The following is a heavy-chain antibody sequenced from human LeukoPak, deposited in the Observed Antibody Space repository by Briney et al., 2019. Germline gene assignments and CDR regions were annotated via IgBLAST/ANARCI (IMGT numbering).Heavy chain of an antibody. Sequence: HGESLKISCKGSGYNFTNYWIGWVRQMPGKGLEWMGIIYPGDSDTRYSPSFQGQVTISADKSISTAYLQWSSLKASDTAMYYCARRYDNSAYGVDSWGQGTLVTVSS. V-gene: IGHV5-51*01. J-gene: IGHJ4*02. CDR1: GYNFTNYW. D-gene: IGHD3-22*01. CDR3: ARRYDNSAYGVDS. CDR2: IYPGDSDT.